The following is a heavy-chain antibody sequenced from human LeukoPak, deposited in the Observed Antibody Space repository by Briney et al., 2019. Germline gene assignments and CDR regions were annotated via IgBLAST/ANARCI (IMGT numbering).Heavy chain of an antibody. Sequence: GESLKISCKGSGYSFTTHWIGWVRQMPGKGLECIGIIYPGDSDTRYNPSFQGQVTISADKSITTAYLQWSSLRASDTAVYYCARQGTMWFPPFDCWGQGTLVTVSS. V-gene: IGHV5-51*01. CDR2: IYPGDSDT. CDR1: GYSFTTHW. CDR3: ARQGTMWFPPFDC. D-gene: IGHD1-7*01. J-gene: IGHJ4*02.